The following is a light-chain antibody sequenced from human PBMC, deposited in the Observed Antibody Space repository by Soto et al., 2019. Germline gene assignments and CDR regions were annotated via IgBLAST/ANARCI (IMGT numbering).Light chain of an antibody. Sequence: DIQMAQSPSSLSASIGDRVTISCRASQGVRNNLGWFQQKPGKAPKRLIYAASNLQSGVPSRFSGSGSGTEFTLTISSLQTEDLATYYCLQHDSYPWTFGLGTKVDIK. CDR3: LQHDSYPWT. J-gene: IGKJ1*01. CDR1: QGVRNN. CDR2: AAS. V-gene: IGKV1-17*01.